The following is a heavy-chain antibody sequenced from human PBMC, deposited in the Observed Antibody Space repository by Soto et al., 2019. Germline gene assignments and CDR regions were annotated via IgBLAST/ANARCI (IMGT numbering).Heavy chain of an antibody. Sequence: SETLSLTCTVSGGSISSGDYYWSWIRQPPGKGLEWIGYIYYSGSTYYNPSLKSRVTISVDTSKNQSSLKLSSVTAADTAVYYCARVYYDFWSGYPNWFDPWGQGTLVTVSS. J-gene: IGHJ5*02. CDR1: GGSISSGDYY. D-gene: IGHD3-3*01. CDR3: ARVYYDFWSGYPNWFDP. V-gene: IGHV4-30-4*01. CDR2: IYYSGST.